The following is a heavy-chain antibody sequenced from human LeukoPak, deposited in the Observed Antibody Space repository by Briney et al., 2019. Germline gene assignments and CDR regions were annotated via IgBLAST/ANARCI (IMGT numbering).Heavy chain of an antibody. CDR2: IYYSGNT. Sequence: SETLSLTCTVSGGSISSSNYYWGWIRQPPGKGLEWVGTIYYSGNTYYNPSLKSRVTISVDTSKNQFSLKLSSVTAADTAVYYCARDPSHYYDSSGPRTSDYYFDYWGQGTLVTVSS. CDR3: ARDPSHYYDSSGPRTSDYYFDY. V-gene: IGHV4-39*02. CDR1: GGSISSSNYY. D-gene: IGHD3-22*01. J-gene: IGHJ4*02.